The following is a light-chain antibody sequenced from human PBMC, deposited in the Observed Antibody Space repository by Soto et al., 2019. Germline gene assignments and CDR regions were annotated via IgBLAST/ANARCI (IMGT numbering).Light chain of an antibody. CDR1: QYITIY. V-gene: IGKV1-5*01. Sequence: TQSPATLSLSPGERATLSCRASQYITIYLAWYQQKPGKAPKLLIYDASSLESGVPSRFSGSGSGTEFTLTISSLQPDDFATYYCQQYNSYPYTFGQGTKLEIK. CDR2: DAS. CDR3: QQYNSYPYT. J-gene: IGKJ2*01.